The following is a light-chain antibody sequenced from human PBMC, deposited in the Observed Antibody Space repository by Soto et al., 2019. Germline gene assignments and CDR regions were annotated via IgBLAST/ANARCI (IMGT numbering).Light chain of an antibody. J-gene: IGLJ1*01. Sequence: QSVLTQPASVTGTRGQSITISCTTSNIDVDAYKYISWYRQHPGEAPKSIIYEVSNRPSGIFNLFSGSKAGNTPSLTLSGLQTEDEAAYFCSTSKDKTYIFGSGSKGT. V-gene: IGLV2-14*01. CDR1: NIDVDAYKY. CDR2: EVS. CDR3: STSKDKTYI.